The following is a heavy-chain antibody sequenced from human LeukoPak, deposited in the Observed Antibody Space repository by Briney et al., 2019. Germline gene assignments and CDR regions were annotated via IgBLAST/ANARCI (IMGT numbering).Heavy chain of an antibody. CDR3: ASPRGQGTRVFDY. J-gene: IGHJ4*02. CDR2: INHSGST. V-gene: IGHV4-34*01. CDR1: GGSFSGYY. Sequence: SETLSLTCAVYGGSFSGYYWSWIRQPPGKGLEWIGEINHSGSTNYNPSLKSRVTISVDTSKNQFSLKLSSVTAADTAVYYCASPRGQGTRVFDYWGQGTLVTVSS. D-gene: IGHD2-2*01.